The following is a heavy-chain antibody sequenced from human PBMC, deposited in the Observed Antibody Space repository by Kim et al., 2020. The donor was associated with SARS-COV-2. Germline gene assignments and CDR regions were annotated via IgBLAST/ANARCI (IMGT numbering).Heavy chain of an antibody. CDR3: ATPVITFGGVIAPFDY. D-gene: IGHD3-16*02. V-gene: IGHV1-24*01. Sequence: ASVKVSCKVSGYTLTELSMHWVRQAPGKGLEWMGGFDPEDGETIYAQKFQGRVTMTEDTSTDTAYMELSSLRSEDTAVYYCATPVITFGGVIAPFDYWGQGTLVTVSS. CDR2: FDPEDGET. CDR1: GYTLTELS. J-gene: IGHJ4*02.